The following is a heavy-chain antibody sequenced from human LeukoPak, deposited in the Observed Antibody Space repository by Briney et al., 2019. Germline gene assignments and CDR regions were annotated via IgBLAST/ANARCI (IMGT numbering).Heavy chain of an antibody. CDR2: VCGSGGNT. Sequence: GGSLRLSCAASGFTFSSYAMSWVRQAPGKGLEWVSTVCGSGGNTYYADSVKGRFTISRDNSKNTLYLQMNSLRAEDTAVCYCAKAPRDSSGYFLYYFDSWGQGTLVTVSS. J-gene: IGHJ4*02. CDR1: GFTFSSYA. CDR3: AKAPRDSSGYFLYYFDS. V-gene: IGHV3-23*01. D-gene: IGHD3-22*01.